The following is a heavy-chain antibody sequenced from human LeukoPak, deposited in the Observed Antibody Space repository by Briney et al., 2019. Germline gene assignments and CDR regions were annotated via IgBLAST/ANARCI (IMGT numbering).Heavy chain of an antibody. CDR3: ASGSSGYDYP. J-gene: IGHJ5*02. CDR2: IYYSGST. V-gene: IGHV4-39*01. D-gene: IGHD5-12*01. Sequence: SETLSLTCTVSGGSISSSSYYWGWIRQPPGKGLEWIGSIYYSGSTYYNPSLKSRVTISVDTSKNQFSLKLSSVTAADTAVYYCASGSSGYDYPRGQGTLVTVSS. CDR1: GGSISSSSYY.